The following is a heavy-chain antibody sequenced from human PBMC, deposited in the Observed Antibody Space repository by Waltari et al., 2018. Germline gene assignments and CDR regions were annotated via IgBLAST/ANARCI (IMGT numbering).Heavy chain of an antibody. CDR3: VRGGTGMQRVESLDY. Sequence: EVQLVESGGGLVKPGGSLRLSCAACGFTFNTYRLNWVRQAPGKGLEWVSSISDTSTYIYYAVSLRGRFTTSRDNAKNSLYLQLNSLRAEDTAVYYCVRGGTGMQRVESLDYWGQGILVTVSS. CDR1: GFTFNTYR. V-gene: IGHV3-21*01. CDR2: ISDTSTYI. J-gene: IGHJ4*02. D-gene: IGHD3-9*01.